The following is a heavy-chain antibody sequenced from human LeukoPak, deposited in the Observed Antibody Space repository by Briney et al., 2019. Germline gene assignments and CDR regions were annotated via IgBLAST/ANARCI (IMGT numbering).Heavy chain of an antibody. CDR3: ARGENIRREYYFDY. V-gene: IGHV4-59*01. J-gene: IGHJ4*02. D-gene: IGHD3-16*01. CDR1: GGSISSYY. Sequence: SETLSLXCTVSGGSISSYYWSWIRQPPGKGLEWIGYIYYSGSTNYNPSLKSRVTISVDTSKNQFSLKLSSVTAADTAVYYCARGENIRREYYFDYWGQGTLVTVSS. CDR2: IYYSGST.